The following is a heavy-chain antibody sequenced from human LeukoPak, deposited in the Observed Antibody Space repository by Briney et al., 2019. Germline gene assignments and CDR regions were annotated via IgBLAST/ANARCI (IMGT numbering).Heavy chain of an antibody. CDR1: GFTFSNYD. CDR3: AKVQAVTTLTGDL. D-gene: IGHD4-17*01. CDR2: ISYDGSSK. V-gene: IGHV3-30*18. Sequence: GGSLRLSCAVSGFTFSNYDMHWVRQAPGKGLEWVALISYDGSSKFYSDSVEGRFTISRDNSKNTLSLQMNSLRTEDTAVYYCAKVQAVTTLTGDLWGQGTLVTVSS. J-gene: IGHJ5*02.